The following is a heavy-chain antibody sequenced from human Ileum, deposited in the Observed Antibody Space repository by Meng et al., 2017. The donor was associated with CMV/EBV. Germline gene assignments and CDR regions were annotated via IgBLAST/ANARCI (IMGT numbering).Heavy chain of an antibody. Sequence: VESGGGLIQPGGSLRLSCAASGLTVTWNYMSWVRQGPGKGLECIAHIHIGDATFYTDSVKGRFTISRDDSKNTLNLQMDSLRADDTAVYYCARGGAHDGYFDAWGQGTLVTASS. J-gene: IGHJ4*02. D-gene: IGHD2-8*01. CDR2: IHIGDAT. CDR3: ARGGAHDGYFDA. CDR1: GLTVTWNY. V-gene: IGHV3-53*01.